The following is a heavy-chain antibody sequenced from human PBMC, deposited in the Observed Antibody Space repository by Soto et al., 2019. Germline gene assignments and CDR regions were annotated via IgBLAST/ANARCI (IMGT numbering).Heavy chain of an antibody. J-gene: IGHJ6*02. D-gene: IGHD2-21*02. CDR2: IIPIFGTA. CDR1: GGTFSSYA. V-gene: IGHV1-69*13. Sequence: SVKVSCKASGGTFSSYAISWVRQAPGQGLEWMGGIIPIFGTANYAQKFQGRVTITADESTSTAYMELSSLRSEGTAVYYCARDDDCGGDCYPLPPYYGMDVWGQGTTVTVSS. CDR3: ARDDDCGGDCYPLPPYYGMDV.